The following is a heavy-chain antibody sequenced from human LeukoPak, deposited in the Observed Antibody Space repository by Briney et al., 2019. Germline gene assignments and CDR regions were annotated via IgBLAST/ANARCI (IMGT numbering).Heavy chain of an antibody. CDR2: IYYSGST. D-gene: IGHD3-10*01. Sequence: SETLSLTCTVSGGSISSYYWSWIRQPPGKGLEWIGYIYYSGSTSYNPSLRSRVTISVDTSKNQFSLKLSSVTAADTAVYYCARGEYYFDYWGQGTLVTVSS. CDR3: ARGEYYFDY. CDR1: GGSISSYY. J-gene: IGHJ4*02. V-gene: IGHV4-59*01.